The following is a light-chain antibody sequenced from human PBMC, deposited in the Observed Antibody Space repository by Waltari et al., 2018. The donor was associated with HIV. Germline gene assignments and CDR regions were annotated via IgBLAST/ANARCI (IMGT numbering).Light chain of an antibody. J-gene: IGLJ1*01. CDR1: NIGSKG. CDR2: DDS. V-gene: IGLV3-21*02. Sequence: SYVLTQPPSVSVAPGQTASITCGGNNIGSKGVHWYQQKPGQAPVLVVYDDSCRPSRFPERFSGSNSGNTATLTISTVEAGDEADYYCQVCDTSNDHPYVFGTGTKVTVL. CDR3: QVCDTSNDHPYV.